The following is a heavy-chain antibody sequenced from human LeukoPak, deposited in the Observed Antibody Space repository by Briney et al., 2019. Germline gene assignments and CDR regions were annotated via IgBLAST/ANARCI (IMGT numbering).Heavy chain of an antibody. J-gene: IGHJ4*02. V-gene: IGHV3-7*01. CDR2: IKQDGSEK. D-gene: IGHD1-20*01. CDR1: GFTFSSYW. CDR3: ARVAGAITGTFFDY. Sequence: GGSLRLSCVGSGFTFSSYWMTWVRQAPGKGLEWVANIKQDGSEKYYVDSVKGRFTISRDNAKNSLYLQMNSLRAEDTAVYYCARVAGAITGTFFDYWGQGTPVTVSS.